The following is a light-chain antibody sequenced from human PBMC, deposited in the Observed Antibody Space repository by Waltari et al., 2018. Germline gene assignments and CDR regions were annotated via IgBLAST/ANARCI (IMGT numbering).Light chain of an antibody. CDR2: DVT. CDR3: SSYTTSSTLV. CDR1: SSDVGSYNY. J-gene: IGLJ3*02. Sequence: QSALTQPASVSGSPGQSITISCSGTSSDVGSYNYVSWYQQHPGKAPKLMIYDVTKRPSRVSNRFSGSKSGNTASLTISGLQAEDEADYYCSSYTTSSTLVFGGGTKLTVL. V-gene: IGLV2-14*01.